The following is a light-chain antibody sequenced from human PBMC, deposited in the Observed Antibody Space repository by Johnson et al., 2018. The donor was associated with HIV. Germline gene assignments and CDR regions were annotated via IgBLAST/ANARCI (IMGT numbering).Light chain of an antibody. Sequence: QSVLTQPPSVSAAPGQKVTISCSGSSSNIGNNYVSWYQQLPGTAPKLLIYETTKRPSGIPDRFSGSKSGTSATLGITGLQTGVEADYYCGTWDSSLSAYVFGTGTKVTVL. CDR3: GTWDSSLSAYV. CDR2: ETT. CDR1: SSNIGNNY. V-gene: IGLV1-51*02. J-gene: IGLJ1*01.